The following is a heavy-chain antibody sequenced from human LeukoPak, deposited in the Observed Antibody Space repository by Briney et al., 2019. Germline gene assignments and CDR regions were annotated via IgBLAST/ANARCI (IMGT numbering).Heavy chain of an antibody. J-gene: IGHJ6*02. D-gene: IGHD5-18*01. Sequence: GGSLRLSCAASGFTVSSNYMSWVRQAPGKGLEWVSVIYSGGSTSYAESVKGRYTISRDNSTITLYLQMSSLRAEDTTVYYCAREHSAAMACRYYYGMDVWGQETTVTVS. CDR3: AREHSAAMACRYYYGMDV. CDR1: GFTVSSNY. CDR2: IYSGGST. V-gene: IGHV3-53*01.